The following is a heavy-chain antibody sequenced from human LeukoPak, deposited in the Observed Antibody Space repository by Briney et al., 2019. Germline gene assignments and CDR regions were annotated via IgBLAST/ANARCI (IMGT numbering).Heavy chain of an antibody. V-gene: IGHV3-48*01. CDR2: IPSSGSAI. J-gene: IGHJ4*02. CDR1: GFPLSSYS. CDR3: VRVKGSYFDY. D-gene: IGHD2-15*01. Sequence: PGGSLRLSCAASGFPLSSYSINWVRQAPGKGLEWVSYIPSSGSAIYYVDSVKGRFTVSRDNAKNSLFLQMNSPRAEDTAVYYCVRVKGSYFDYWGQGALVTVSS.